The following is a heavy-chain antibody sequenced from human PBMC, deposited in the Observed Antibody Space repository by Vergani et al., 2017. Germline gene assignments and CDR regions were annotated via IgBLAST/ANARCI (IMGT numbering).Heavy chain of an antibody. Sequence: QVQLVQSGAEVKKPGSSVKVSCKASGGTFSSYTISWVRQAPGQGLEWMGRIIPILGIANYAQKFQGRVTITADKSTSTAYMELRSLRSDDTAVYYCAGGWLRLGYYYYYGMDVWGQGTTVTVSS. CDR2: IIPILGIA. V-gene: IGHV1-69*04. CDR3: AGGWLRLGYYYYYGMDV. J-gene: IGHJ6*02. CDR1: GGTFSSYT. D-gene: IGHD5-12*01.